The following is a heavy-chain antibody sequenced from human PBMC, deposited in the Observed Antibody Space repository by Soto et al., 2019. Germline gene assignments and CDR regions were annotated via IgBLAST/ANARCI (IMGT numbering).Heavy chain of an antibody. J-gene: IGHJ4*02. CDR1: GFTFSSYE. Sequence: EVQLVESGGGLVQPGGSRRLSCAASGFTFSSYEMNWVRQAPGKGLEWVSYISSSGSTIYYADSVKGRFTISRDNAKNSLYLQMNSLRADDTAVYYCARLIGWNYFDYWGQGNLVTVSS. D-gene: IGHD6-19*01. V-gene: IGHV3-48*03. CDR3: ARLIGWNYFDY. CDR2: ISSSGSTI.